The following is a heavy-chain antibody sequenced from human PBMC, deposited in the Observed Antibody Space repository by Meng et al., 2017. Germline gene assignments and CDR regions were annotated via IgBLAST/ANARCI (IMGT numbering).Heavy chain of an antibody. J-gene: IGHJ4*02. CDR2: INEFGST. CDR3: ARQRGPDF. V-gene: IGHV4-34*01. Sequence: QVQLQQWGAGILRPSETLSLTCAVYGGSFSGYYWNWIRQPPGKGLEWIGEINEFGSTNYNPSLKSRVTILVDTSKNQLSLKLRSVTAADTAVYYCARQRGPDFWGQGSLVTVSS. CDR1: GGSFSGYY. D-gene: IGHD5-12*01.